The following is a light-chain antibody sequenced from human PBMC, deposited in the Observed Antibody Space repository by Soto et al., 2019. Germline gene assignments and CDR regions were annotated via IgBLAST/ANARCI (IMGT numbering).Light chain of an antibody. J-gene: IGKJ2*01. V-gene: IGKV1-39*01. Sequence: DIQMTQSPSSLYASVGDRVTIACRASQSIGSYLNWYQLRPGKAPNLLVYAASFLQSGVPSRFSGSGSGTDFTLTISSLQPEDFATYYCQQSYSLPLSFGQGTKVDIK. CDR1: QSIGSY. CDR2: AAS. CDR3: QQSYSLPLS.